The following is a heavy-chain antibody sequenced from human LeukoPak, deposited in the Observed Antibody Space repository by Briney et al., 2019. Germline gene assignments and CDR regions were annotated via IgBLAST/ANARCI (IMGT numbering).Heavy chain of an antibody. V-gene: IGHV3-72*01. Sequence: GGSLRLSCAASGFTFSDHYMDWVRQAPGKGLEWVGRIRNKANSYTTAYSASVKGRFTISRDDSKNSLYLQMNSLKTEDTAVYYCARGSDSPFDPWGQGTLVTVSS. CDR1: GFTFSDHY. CDR3: ARGSDSPFDP. D-gene: IGHD2-15*01. J-gene: IGHJ5*02. CDR2: IRNKANSYTT.